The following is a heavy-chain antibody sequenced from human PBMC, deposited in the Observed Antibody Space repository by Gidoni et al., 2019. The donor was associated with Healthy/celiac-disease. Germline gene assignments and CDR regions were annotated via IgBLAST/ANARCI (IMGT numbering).Heavy chain of an antibody. D-gene: IGHD5-18*01. Sequence: QVQLQASGPGLVMPSETLSLTCTVSGGSISSYYWSWIRQPPGKGLEWIGYIYYSGSTNYNPSLKSRVTISVDTSKNQFSLKLSSVTAADTAVYYCARAVDTAMVRDNWFDPWGQGTLVTVSS. CDR3: ARAVDTAMVRDNWFDP. CDR1: GGSISSYY. CDR2: IYYSGST. J-gene: IGHJ5*02. V-gene: IGHV4-59*01.